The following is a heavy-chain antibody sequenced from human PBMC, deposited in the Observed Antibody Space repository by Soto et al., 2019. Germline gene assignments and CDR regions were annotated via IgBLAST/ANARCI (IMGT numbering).Heavy chain of an antibody. CDR2: IGSKGETYAT. V-gene: IGHV3-73*01. J-gene: IGHJ4*02. D-gene: IGHD3-9*01. CDR3: SRDDSDWFFN. Sequence: HPGGSLRLSCAASGFTFSSYGMHWVRQAPGKGLEWLGRIGSKGETYATAYAASVKGRFTISRDDSKNTAYLQMNSLESEDTAVYYCSRDDSDWFFNWGRGTLVTVSS. CDR1: GFTFSSYG.